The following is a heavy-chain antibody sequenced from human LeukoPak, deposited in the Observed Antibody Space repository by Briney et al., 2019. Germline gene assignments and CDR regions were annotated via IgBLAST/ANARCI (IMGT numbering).Heavy chain of an antibody. CDR1: GFTFSSYS. CDR3: ARSFLSIAAAATDY. Sequence: GWSLRLSCAPSGFTFSSYSMNWVRQAPGKGLEWVSSISSSSSYIYYADSVKGRFTISRDNAKSSLYPKMNSLRAEDTAVYYCARSFLSIAAAATDYWGQGTLVTVSS. J-gene: IGHJ4*02. V-gene: IGHV3-21*01. D-gene: IGHD6-13*01. CDR2: ISSSSSYI.